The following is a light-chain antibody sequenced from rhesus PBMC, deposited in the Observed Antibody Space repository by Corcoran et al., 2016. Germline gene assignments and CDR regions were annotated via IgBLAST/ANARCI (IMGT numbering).Light chain of an antibody. CDR1: QSISSW. CDR2: KAT. V-gene: IGKV1-22*01. CDR3: LQDSSSQYS. Sequence: DIQMTQSPSSLSASVGDTVTITCRASQSISSWVACYQQKPGKAPKLLIYKATSLQSGVPSRYSGSGSGTDFTLTLSRLQPEDFATDYYLQDSSSQYSFSQGTKVEVK. J-gene: IGKJ2*01.